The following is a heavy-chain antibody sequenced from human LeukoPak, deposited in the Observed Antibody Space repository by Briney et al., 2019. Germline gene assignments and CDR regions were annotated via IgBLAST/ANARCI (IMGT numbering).Heavy chain of an antibody. V-gene: IGHV4-4*07. CDR2: IYTSGST. J-gene: IGHJ5*02. CDR1: GGSISSYY. Sequence: PSETLSLTCTVSGGSISSYYWSWIRQPAGKGLEWIGRIYTSGSTNYNPSLKSRVTMSVDTSKDQFSLKLSSVTAADTAVYYCAKDYSSSWYAGNWFDPWGQGTLVTVSS. D-gene: IGHD6-13*01. CDR3: AKDYSSSWYAGNWFDP.